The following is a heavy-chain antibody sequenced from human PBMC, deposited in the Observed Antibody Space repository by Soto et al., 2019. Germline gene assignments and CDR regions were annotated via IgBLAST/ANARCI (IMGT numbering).Heavy chain of an antibody. CDR2: ISPDEVFD. CDR3: ARAPGGESPEDVTFLEGHYTLDV. V-gene: IGHV3-30-3*01. CDR1: GFSFIDYT. D-gene: IGHD3-3*01. Sequence: GGSLRLSCSASGFSFIDYTIHWVRQAPGKGLEWVALISPDEVFDSLAHSVRGHFTVSRDNSKRTVYLQMNSLRLEDTGIYYCARAPGGESPEDVTFLEGHYTLDVWGQGTTVTVSS. J-gene: IGHJ6*02.